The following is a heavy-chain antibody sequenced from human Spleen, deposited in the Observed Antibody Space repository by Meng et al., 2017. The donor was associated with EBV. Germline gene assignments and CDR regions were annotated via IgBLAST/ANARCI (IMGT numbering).Heavy chain of an antibody. V-gene: IGHV1-3*01. D-gene: IGHD3-10*01. CDR2: IYAGTGNT. CDR1: GYTFTTYA. J-gene: IGHJ4*02. Sequence: VQCGESRAGGKMPGASVKASSTASGYTFTTYAIQWVRQAPGHGLGWMGWIYAGTGNTKYPQSVHDRITITRDTSASTAYMELGSLRSEDTAVYYCASESGRGYTANYWGQGTLVTVSS. CDR3: ASESGRGYTANY.